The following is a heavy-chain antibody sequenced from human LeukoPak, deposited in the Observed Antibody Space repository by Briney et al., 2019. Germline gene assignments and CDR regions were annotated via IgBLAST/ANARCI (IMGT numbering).Heavy chain of an antibody. CDR3: ARDGGPTGVLNFDS. CDR2: ISSSGTTI. Sequence: PGGSLRLSCAASGFTFSSYEMNWVRQAPGKGLEWVSYISSSGTTIYYADSVNGRFTISRDNAKNALYLQMNSLRAEDTAVYYCARDGGPTGVLNFDSWSQGTLVTVSS. CDR1: GFTFSSYE. J-gene: IGHJ4*02. V-gene: IGHV3-48*03. D-gene: IGHD7-27*01.